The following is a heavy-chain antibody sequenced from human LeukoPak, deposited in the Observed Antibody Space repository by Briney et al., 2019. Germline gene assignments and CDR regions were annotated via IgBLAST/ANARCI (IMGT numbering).Heavy chain of an antibody. Sequence: KPSETLSLTCTVSGGSISSYYWSWIPQPAGKGLEWIGRIYTSGSTNYNPSLKSRVTISVDKSKNQFSLKLSSVTAADTAVYYCARDLEYSSSVRRYYYYYMDVWGKGTTVTVSS. J-gene: IGHJ6*03. V-gene: IGHV4-4*07. CDR1: GGSISSYY. CDR2: IYTSGST. CDR3: ARDLEYSSSVRRYYYYYMDV. D-gene: IGHD6-6*01.